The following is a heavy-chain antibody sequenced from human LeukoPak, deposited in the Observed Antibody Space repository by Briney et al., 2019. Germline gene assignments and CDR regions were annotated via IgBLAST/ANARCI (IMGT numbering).Heavy chain of an antibody. CDR2: INHSGST. CDR1: GGSFSGYY. V-gene: IGHV4-34*01. J-gene: IGHJ4*02. Sequence: SETLSLTCAVYGGSFSGYYWSWIRQPPGEGLEWIGEINHSGSTNYNPSLKSRVTISVDTSKNQFSLKLSSVTAADTAVYYCARGRSGSYRGYYFDYWGRETLVTVSS. D-gene: IGHD1-26*01. CDR3: ARGRSGSYRGYYFDY.